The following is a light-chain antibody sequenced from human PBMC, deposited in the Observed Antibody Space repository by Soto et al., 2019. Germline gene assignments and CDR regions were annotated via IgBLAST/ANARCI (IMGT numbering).Light chain of an antibody. V-gene: IGLV2-14*01. CDR1: SSDVGGYNY. Sequence: QSALTQPASVSGSPGQAITISCTGTSSDVGGYNYVSWYQQHPGKAPKLMIYDVSNRPSGVSNRFSGSKSGNTDSLTISRLWAEDEADYYCSSYTSSSTVVFGGGTQLSVL. CDR3: SSYTSSSTVV. CDR2: DVS. J-gene: IGLJ2*01.